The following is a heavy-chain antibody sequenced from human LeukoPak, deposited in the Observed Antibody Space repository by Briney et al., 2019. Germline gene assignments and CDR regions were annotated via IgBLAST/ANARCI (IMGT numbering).Heavy chain of an antibody. J-gene: IGHJ3*02. CDR3: ATETLYCSGGSCYGQSSRAFDI. CDR2: INPSGDNT. D-gene: IGHD2-15*01. Sequence: ASVKVSCKASGYTFTNNFMHWVRQAPGQGLEWMGIINPSGDNTWYAQKFQGRVTMTEDTSTDTAYMELSSLRSEDTAVYYCATETLYCSGGSCYGQSSRAFDIWGQGTMVTVSS. V-gene: IGHV1-46*01. CDR1: GYTFTNNF.